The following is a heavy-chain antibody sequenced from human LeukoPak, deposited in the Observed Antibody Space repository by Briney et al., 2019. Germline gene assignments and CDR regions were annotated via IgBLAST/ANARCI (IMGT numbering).Heavy chain of an antibody. J-gene: IGHJ6*02. Sequence: GGSLRLSCAASGFTFSSYSMNWVRQAPGKGLEWVSYISSSSSTIYYADSVKGRFTISRDNAKNSLYLQMNSLRDEDTAVYYCARDQTVFQLQDGMDVWGQGTTVTVSS. D-gene: IGHD1-1*01. CDR3: ARDQTVFQLQDGMDV. CDR1: GFTFSSYS. V-gene: IGHV3-48*02. CDR2: ISSSSSTI.